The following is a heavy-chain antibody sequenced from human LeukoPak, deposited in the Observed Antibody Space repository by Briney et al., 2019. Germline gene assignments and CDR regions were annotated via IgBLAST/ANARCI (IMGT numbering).Heavy chain of an antibody. J-gene: IGHJ6*03. Sequence: PSETLSLTCTVSGGSISSSSYYWGWIRQPPGKGLEWIGSIYYSGSTYYNPSLKSRVTISVDTSKNQFSLKLSSVTAADTAVYYCAKDLERRPYWYYYMDVWGKGTTVTVSS. D-gene: IGHD1-1*01. CDR3: AKDLERRPYWYYYMDV. CDR1: GGSISSSSYY. CDR2: IYYSGST. V-gene: IGHV4-39*02.